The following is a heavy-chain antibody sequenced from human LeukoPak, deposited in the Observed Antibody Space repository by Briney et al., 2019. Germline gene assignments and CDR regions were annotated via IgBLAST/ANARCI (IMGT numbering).Heavy chain of an antibody. Sequence: GGSLRLSCAASGFTFSTYWMGWVRQAPGKGLEWVANIKEDGSEKYYVDSVKGRFTISRDNAKNSLNLQMTSLRAEDTAVYYCVRDDDRPDNGLDYWGQGTLVTVSS. V-gene: IGHV3-7*01. CDR2: IKEDGSEK. CDR1: GFTFSTYW. CDR3: VRDDDRPDNGLDY. D-gene: IGHD3-22*01. J-gene: IGHJ4*02.